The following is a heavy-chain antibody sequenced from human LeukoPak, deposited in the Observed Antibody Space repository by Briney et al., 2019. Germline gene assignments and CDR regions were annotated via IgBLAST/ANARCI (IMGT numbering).Heavy chain of an antibody. CDR1: GFTFSNFA. J-gene: IGHJ4*02. CDR3: AKGRLQEGTVFRGVITPVDY. CDR2: ISGSGDGT. Sequence: PGGSLRLSCATSGFTFSNFAMNWVRRAPGKGLEWVSTISGSGDGTYYADSVKGWFTISRDNSKNTLFLQMSSLSADDTALYYCAKGRLQEGTVFRGVITPVDYWGQGTLVTVTS. D-gene: IGHD3-10*01. V-gene: IGHV3-23*01.